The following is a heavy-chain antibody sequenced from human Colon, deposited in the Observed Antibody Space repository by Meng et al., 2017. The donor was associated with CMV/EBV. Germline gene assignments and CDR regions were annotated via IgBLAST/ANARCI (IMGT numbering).Heavy chain of an antibody. CDR1: GYPFTGYY. Sequence: GYPFTGYYLHWVRQAPGQGLEWIGWINPNGGGTDYARAFEGRVTMTREMSTTTAYLELHRLTPDDTAVYYCARVGCGTTSCSQGLDPWGQGTLVTVSS. J-gene: IGHJ5*02. V-gene: IGHV1-2*02. D-gene: IGHD2-2*01. CDR2: INPNGGGT. CDR3: ARVGCGTTSCSQGLDP.